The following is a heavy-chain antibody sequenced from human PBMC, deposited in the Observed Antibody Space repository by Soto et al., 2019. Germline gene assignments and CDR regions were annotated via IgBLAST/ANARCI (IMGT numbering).Heavy chain of an antibody. D-gene: IGHD6-13*01. CDR1: GGSISSGGYY. J-gene: IGHJ3*02. Sequence: QLLESGPGLLKPSQNLSLTCTVSGGSISSGGYYWSWIRQHPGKGLEWIVYIYYSGSTYYNPSRKRRVNISVDTSKNQSSLKLSSVTAADTAVYSCARGGEAAGTGDAFYIWGHGTMVTV. V-gene: IGHV4-31*03. CDR3: ARGGEAAGTGDAFYI. CDR2: IYYSGST.